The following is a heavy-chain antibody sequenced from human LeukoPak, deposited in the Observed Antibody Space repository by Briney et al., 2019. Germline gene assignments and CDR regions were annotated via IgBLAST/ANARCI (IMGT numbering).Heavy chain of an antibody. CDR1: GYTLTELS. Sequence: ASVKVSCKVSGYTLTELSMHWVRQAPGKGLEWMGGFDPEDGETIYAQKFQGRVTMTEDTSTGTAYMELSSLRSEDTAVYYCATDIPGYCSSTSCARGDYWGQGTLVTVSS. CDR3: ATDIPGYCSSTSCARGDY. J-gene: IGHJ4*02. CDR2: FDPEDGET. D-gene: IGHD2-2*01. V-gene: IGHV1-24*01.